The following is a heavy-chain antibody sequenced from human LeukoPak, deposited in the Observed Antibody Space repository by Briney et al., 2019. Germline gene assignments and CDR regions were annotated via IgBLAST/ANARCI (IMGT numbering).Heavy chain of an antibody. Sequence: PSETLSLTCTVSGGSISSYYWSWIRQPPGKGLEWIGYIYYSGSTNYNPSRKSRVTISVDTSKNQFSLKLSSVTAADTAVYYCARTYYDIAGYYYGMDVWGQGTTVTVSS. D-gene: IGHD3-9*01. CDR1: GGSISSYY. V-gene: IGHV4-59*01. CDR3: ARTYYDIAGYYYGMDV. J-gene: IGHJ6*02. CDR2: IYYSGST.